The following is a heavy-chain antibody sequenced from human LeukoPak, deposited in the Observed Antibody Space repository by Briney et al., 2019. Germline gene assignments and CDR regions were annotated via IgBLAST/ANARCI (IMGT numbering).Heavy chain of an antibody. CDR3: ARGNDFWSGSLDY. V-gene: IGHV4-30-2*01. CDR1: GGSISSGGYY. J-gene: IGHJ4*02. Sequence: SETLSLTCTVSGGSISSGGYYWSWIRQPPGKGLEGIGYIYHSGSTYYNPSLKSRVTISVDRSKNQFSLKLSSVTAADTAVYYCARGNDFWSGSLDYWGQGTLVTVSS. D-gene: IGHD3-3*01. CDR2: IYHSGST.